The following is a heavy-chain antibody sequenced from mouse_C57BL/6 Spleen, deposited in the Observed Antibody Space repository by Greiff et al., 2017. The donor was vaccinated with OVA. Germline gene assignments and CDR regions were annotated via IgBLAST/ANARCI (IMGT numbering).Heavy chain of an antibody. Sequence: EVKVEESGGGLVQPGGSMKLSCVASGFTFSNYWMNWVSQSPEKGLEWVAQIRLKSDNYATHYAESVKGRFTISRDDSKSRVYLQMNNLRAEDTGIYYCRSTSIYYGSYAGDYWGQGTTLTVSS. V-gene: IGHV6-3*01. J-gene: IGHJ2*01. CDR1: GFTFSNYW. D-gene: IGHD2-1*01. CDR3: RSTSIYYGSYAGDY. CDR2: IRLKSDNYAT.